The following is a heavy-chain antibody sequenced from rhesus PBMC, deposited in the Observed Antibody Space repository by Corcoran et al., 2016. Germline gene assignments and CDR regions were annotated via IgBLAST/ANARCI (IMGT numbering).Heavy chain of an antibody. CDR2: IPGSGGST. CDR1: GGSISRNY. J-gene: IGHJ4*01. Sequence: QLQLQESGPGLVKPSETLSLTCAVSGGSISRNYWSWIRQPPGMGLAWIGRIPGSGGSTDYNPSLKRRVTISTDTSKNQFSLKLGSVTAADTAVYYWARGPSFDYWGQGVLVTVSS. D-gene: IGHD5-12*01. CDR3: ARGPSFDY. V-gene: IGHV4-173*01.